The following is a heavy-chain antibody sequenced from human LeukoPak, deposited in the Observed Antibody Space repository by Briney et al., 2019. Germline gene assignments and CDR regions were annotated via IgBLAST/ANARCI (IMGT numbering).Heavy chain of an antibody. CDR1: GASISRDDYY. CDR3: AREYGDWVGGRPYNWFDP. Sequence: NSSETLSLTCTVSGASISRDDYYWRWIRQPPGKGLEWIGYISYGGNTYYNPSLTSRVTISEDTSNKQFSLKLTSVIAADTAVYYCAREYGDWVGGRPYNWFDPWGQGTLVTVSS. J-gene: IGHJ5*02. CDR2: ISYGGNT. D-gene: IGHD4-17*01. V-gene: IGHV4-30-4*08.